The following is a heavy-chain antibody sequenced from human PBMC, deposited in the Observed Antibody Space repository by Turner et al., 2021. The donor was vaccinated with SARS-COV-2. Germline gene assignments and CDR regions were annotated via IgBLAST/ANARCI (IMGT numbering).Heavy chain of an antibody. CDR3: TRRGIAAAGNDY. D-gene: IGHD6-13*01. CDR1: GFTFSDHW. CDR2: ISDDGSSA. Sequence: VQLVESGGDFVHPGGSLRLSCVCSGFTFSDHWMHWVRQGPGKGLVWVSRISDDGSSASYGGSVRGRFTVSRDNAKNTLYLQMNSLRPDDTGVYYCTRRGIAAAGNDYWGQGTLVTVSS. V-gene: IGHV3-74*01. J-gene: IGHJ4*02.